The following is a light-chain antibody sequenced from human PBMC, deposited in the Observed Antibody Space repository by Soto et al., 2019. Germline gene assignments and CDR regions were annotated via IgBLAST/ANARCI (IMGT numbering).Light chain of an antibody. CDR3: QQYNAKSQA. CDR2: EAS. V-gene: IGKV1-5*03. J-gene: IGKJ1*01. Sequence: DIRMTQSPSTLSASVGDRVTITCRASESVKSWLAWYQQKPGKTPRLLIYEASTLESGVPSRFSGGGSGTECTLTISSLQADDIATYYCQQYNAKSQAFGQGTKVEIK. CDR1: ESVKSW.